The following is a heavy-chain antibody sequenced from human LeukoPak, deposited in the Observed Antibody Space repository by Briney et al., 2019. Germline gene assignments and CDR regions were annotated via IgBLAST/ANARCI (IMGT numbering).Heavy chain of an antibody. CDR1: GYTFSGYY. V-gene: IGHV1-2*02. CDR2: INPYNGGT. Sequence: ASVKVSCKASGYTFSGYYIHWVRQAPGQGLEWMGWINPYNGGTNYAQNFQGRITMTRDTSITTAYMELSRLRSDDTAVYYCARDPRYYDFWGGYYNEDYYYYYMDVWGKGTTVTVSS. CDR3: ARDPRYYDFWGGYYNEDYYYYYMDV. J-gene: IGHJ6*03. D-gene: IGHD3-3*01.